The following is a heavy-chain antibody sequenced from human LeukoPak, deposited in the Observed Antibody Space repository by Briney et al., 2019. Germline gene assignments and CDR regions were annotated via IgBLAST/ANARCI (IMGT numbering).Heavy chain of an antibody. J-gene: IGHJ4*02. CDR2: IKEDGSDK. Sequence: GGSLRLSCAASGFTFNNYWMSWVRQAPGKGLKWVASIKEDGSDKYYVDSVKGRFTISRDSAKNSLFLQMNSLRAEDTAVYYCAKEQGRLFDNWGQGTLVTVSS. D-gene: IGHD3-10*01. V-gene: IGHV3-7*04. CDR3: AKEQGRLFDN. CDR1: GFTFNNYW.